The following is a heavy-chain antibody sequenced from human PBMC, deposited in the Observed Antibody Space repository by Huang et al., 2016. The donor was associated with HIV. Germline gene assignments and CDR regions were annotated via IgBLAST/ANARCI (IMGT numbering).Heavy chain of an antibody. CDR2: NNNRGST. Sequence: QVHLQQWGAGLLKSAETLSLTCAVYGGSLSGYYWSWLRQTPGKGLEWIGENNNRGSTNYNPAVKTRVSISMDGSKKQFSLKLRSISDADTAVYFCARDATKNPRGWFDPWGQGTLVTVSS. D-gene: IGHD3-10*01. CDR3: ARDATKNPRGWFDP. V-gene: IGHV4-34*02. J-gene: IGHJ5*02. CDR1: GGSLSGYY.